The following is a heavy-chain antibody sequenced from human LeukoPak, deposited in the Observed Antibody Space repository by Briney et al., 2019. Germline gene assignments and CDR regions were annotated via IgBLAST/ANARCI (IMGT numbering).Heavy chain of an antibody. D-gene: IGHD3-10*01. V-gene: IGHV3-30-3*01. CDR1: GFTFSSYA. CDR2: ISYDGSNK. CDR3: ASPNSVTMVRGVTTDY. Sequence: GGSLRLSCAASGFTFSSYAMHWVRQAPGKGLEWVAVISYDGSNKYYADSVKGRFTISRDNSKNTLYLQMNSLRAEDTAVYYCASPNSVTMVRGVTTDYWGQGTLVTVSS. J-gene: IGHJ4*02.